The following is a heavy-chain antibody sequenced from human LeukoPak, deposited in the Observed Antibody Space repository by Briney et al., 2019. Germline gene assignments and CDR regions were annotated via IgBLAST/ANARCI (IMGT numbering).Heavy chain of an antibody. Sequence: PGGSLRLSCEASEFTFSTYWMHWVRQVPGKGLVWVARINTDGSSTSYADSVKGRFTISRDNAKNTLYLQMNSLRAEDTAVYYCARELVPRYCSSTSCRRALFYYWGQGTLVTVSS. J-gene: IGHJ4*02. D-gene: IGHD2-2*01. V-gene: IGHV3-74*01. CDR1: EFTFSTYW. CDR2: INTDGSST. CDR3: ARELVPRYCSSTSCRRALFYY.